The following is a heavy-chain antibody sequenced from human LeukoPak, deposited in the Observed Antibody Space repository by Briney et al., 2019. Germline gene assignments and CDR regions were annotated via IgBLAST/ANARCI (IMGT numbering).Heavy chain of an antibody. D-gene: IGHD5-12*01. CDR1: GYNLTGYY. V-gene: IGHV1-2*02. Sequence: ASVKVSCKASGYNLTGYYMHWVRQAPGQELEWMGWINPNSGGTNYAQKFQGRVTMTRDTSISTAYMELSRLRSDDTAVYYCATPERGYSGYDFGSWGQGTLVTVSS. CDR2: INPNSGGT. J-gene: IGHJ4*02. CDR3: ATPERGYSGYDFGS.